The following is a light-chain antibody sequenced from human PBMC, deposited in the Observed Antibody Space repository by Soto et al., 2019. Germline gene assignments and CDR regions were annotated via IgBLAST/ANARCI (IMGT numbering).Light chain of an antibody. V-gene: IGKV4-1*01. CDR2: WAS. CDR3: QQRSNWPPKDT. CDR1: QTILDSSKNKNY. Sequence: DIVMTQSPDSLAVSLGERATINCESSQTILDSSKNKNYLAWYQVKPGQPPKVLIYWASTRASGIPERFSGSGSGTNFTLTITSLQAEDVAVYFCQQRSNWPPKDTFGGGTKVEIK. J-gene: IGKJ4*01.